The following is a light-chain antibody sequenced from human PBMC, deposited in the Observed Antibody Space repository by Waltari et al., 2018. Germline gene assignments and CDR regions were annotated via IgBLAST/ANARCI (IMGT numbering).Light chain of an antibody. Sequence: QLVLTQSPSASASLGASVKLTCTLSSGHSSNIIAWHQQQPEKGPRYLMKVNSDGSDSKGEDIPDRFSGSSSGAERYLTISSLQSEDEADYYCETGGHGTWVFGGGTKLTVL. CDR1: SGHSSNI. CDR3: ETGGHGTWV. J-gene: IGLJ3*02. CDR2: VNSDGSD. V-gene: IGLV4-69*01.